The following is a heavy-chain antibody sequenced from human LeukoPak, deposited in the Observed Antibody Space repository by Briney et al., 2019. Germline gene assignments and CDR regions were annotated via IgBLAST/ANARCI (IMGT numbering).Heavy chain of an antibody. Sequence: GGSLRLSCVASGFPFNPNAMNWVRQAPGKGLEWVSGIGGDGRSHYTGSVKGRFTISRDNSKNTLYLQMNSLRAEYTAIYYCAKDLHNWSGIDYWGLGTLVTVSS. D-gene: IGHD3-3*01. J-gene: IGHJ4*02. CDR3: AKDLHNWSGIDY. CDR2: IGGDGRS. V-gene: IGHV3-23*01. CDR1: GFPFNPNA.